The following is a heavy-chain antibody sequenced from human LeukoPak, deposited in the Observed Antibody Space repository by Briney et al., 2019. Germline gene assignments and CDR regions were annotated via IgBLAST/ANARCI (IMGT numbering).Heavy chain of an antibody. CDR1: GYTFTSYD. V-gene: IGHV1-8*03. CDR3: ARVEKLRFLEWLLPNLDHYYMDV. D-gene: IGHD3-3*01. CDR2: MDPNSGNT. J-gene: IGHJ6*03. Sequence: ASVKDSCKASGYTFTSYDINWVRQATGQGLEWMGWMDPNSGNTGYAQKFQGRVTITRNTSISTAYMELSSLRSEDTAVYYCARVEKLRFLEWLLPNLDHYYMDVWGKGTTVTVSS.